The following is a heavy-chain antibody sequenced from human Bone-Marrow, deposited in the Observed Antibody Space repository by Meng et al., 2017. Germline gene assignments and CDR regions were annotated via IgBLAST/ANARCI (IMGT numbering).Heavy chain of an antibody. V-gene: IGHV1-69*06. D-gene: IGHD6-13*01. Sequence: SVKVSCKASGGTFSSYAISWVRQAPGQGLEWMGGIIPIFGTANYAQKFQGRVTITADKSTSTAYMELSSLRSEDTAVYYCARDEDISAAGKLFGDYWGHGTLVTVSS. CDR3: ARDEDISAAGKLFGDY. CDR1: GGTFSSYA. CDR2: IIPIFGTA. J-gene: IGHJ4*01.